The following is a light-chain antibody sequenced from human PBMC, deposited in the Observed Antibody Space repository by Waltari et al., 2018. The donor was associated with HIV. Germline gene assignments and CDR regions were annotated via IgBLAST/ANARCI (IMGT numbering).Light chain of an antibody. J-gene: IGLJ2*01. CDR1: ALPKQY. Sequence: SYELTQPPSVSVSPGQTARITCSGDALPKQYAYWYQPKPGQAPVLGIYKDSKRPSGIPERFSGSSSGTTVTLTISGVQAGDETDYYCQSSDSSGTYVVFGGGTKLTVL. V-gene: IGLV3-25*03. CDR3: QSSDSSGTYVV. CDR2: KDS.